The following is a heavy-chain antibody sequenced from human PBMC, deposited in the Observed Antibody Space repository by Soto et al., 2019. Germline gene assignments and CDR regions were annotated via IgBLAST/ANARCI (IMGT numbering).Heavy chain of an antibody. V-gene: IGHV3-53*04. D-gene: IGHD4-17*01. CDR3: ARSRVARAVTPFDY. J-gene: IGHJ4*02. CDR1: GFTVSSNY. CDR2: IYSGGST. Sequence: EVQLVESGGGLVQPGGSLRLSCAASGFTVSSNYMSWVRQAPGKGLEWVSVIYSGGSTYYADSVKGRFTISRHNSKNTLYLQMNSLRAEDTAVYYCARSRVARAVTPFDYWGQGTLVTVSS.